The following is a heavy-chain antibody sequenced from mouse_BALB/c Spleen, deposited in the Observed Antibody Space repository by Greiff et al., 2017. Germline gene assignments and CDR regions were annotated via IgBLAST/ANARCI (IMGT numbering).Heavy chain of an antibody. J-gene: IGHJ2*01. CDR3: ARHNYYGSSFYFDY. Sequence: EVKLVESGGGLVKLGGSLKLSCAASGFTFSSYYMSWVRQTPEKRLELVAAINSNGGSTYYPDTVKGRFTISRDNAKNTLYLQMSSLKSEDTALYYCARHNYYGSSFYFDYWGQGTTLTVSS. CDR2: INSNGGST. V-gene: IGHV5-6-2*01. CDR1: GFTFSSYY. D-gene: IGHD1-1*01.